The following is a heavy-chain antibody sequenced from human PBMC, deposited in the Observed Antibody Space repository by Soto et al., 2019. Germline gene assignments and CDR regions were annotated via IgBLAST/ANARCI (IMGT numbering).Heavy chain of an antibody. CDR1: GYTFTSYG. J-gene: IGHJ6*03. CDR2: ISAYNGNT. V-gene: IGHV1-18*01. CDR3: ARTGYCSSTSCYGNYYYYMDV. Sequence: ASVKVSCKASGYTFTSYGISWVRQAPGQGLEWMGWISAYNGNTNYAQKLQGRVTMTTDTSTSTAYMELRSLRSDDTAVYYCARTGYCSSTSCYGNYYYYMDVWGKGTTVTVSS. D-gene: IGHD2-2*01.